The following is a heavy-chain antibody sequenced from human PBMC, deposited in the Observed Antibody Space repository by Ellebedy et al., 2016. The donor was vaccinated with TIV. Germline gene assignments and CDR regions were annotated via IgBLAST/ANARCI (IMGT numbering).Heavy chain of an antibody. CDR1: GYTFTSYG. J-gene: IGHJ4*02. V-gene: IGHV1-18*01. CDR2: ISAYNGNT. Sequence: ASVKVSCKASGYTFTSYGITWVRQAPGQGLEWMGWISAYNGNTNYAQNLKGRVTMTTDTSTNTAYMELRSLISDDTAVYYCARDEGGEGSMIVVVHFDYWGQGTLVTVSS. CDR3: ARDEGGEGSMIVVVHFDY. D-gene: IGHD3-22*01.